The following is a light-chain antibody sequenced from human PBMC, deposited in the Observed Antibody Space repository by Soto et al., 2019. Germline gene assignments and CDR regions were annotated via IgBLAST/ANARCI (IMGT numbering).Light chain of an antibody. CDR1: QSVLYSLNNKNY. J-gene: IGKJ4*01. CDR2: WAS. Sequence: DIVMTQSPDSLAVSLGERATINCKSSQSVLYSLNNKNYLAWYQQKPGQPPKLLIYWASTRGSGVPDRFSGSGSGTDFTLTISSLQAEDVAVYYCQQCYSIPLTFGGGTKVQIK. CDR3: QQCYSIPLT. V-gene: IGKV4-1*01.